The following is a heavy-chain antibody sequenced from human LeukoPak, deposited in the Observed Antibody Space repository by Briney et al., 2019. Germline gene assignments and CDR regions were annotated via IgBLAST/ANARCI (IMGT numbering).Heavy chain of an antibody. CDR1: GYTFTGYY. J-gene: IGHJ4*02. CDR2: INPNSGGT. CDR3: ARVAYYYDSSGYPHDY. D-gene: IGHD3-22*01. V-gene: IGHV1-2*02. Sequence: GASVKVSCKASGYTFTGYYMHWVRQAPGQGLEWMGWINPNSGGTNYAQKFQGRVTMTRDTSISTAYMELSRLRSDDTAVYYCARVAYYYDSSGYPHDYWGQGTLVTVSS.